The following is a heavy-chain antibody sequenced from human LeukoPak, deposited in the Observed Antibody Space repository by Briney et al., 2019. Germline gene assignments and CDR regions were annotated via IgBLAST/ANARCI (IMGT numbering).Heavy chain of an antibody. D-gene: IGHD3-10*01. CDR3: TRAGFGVGDSSFDY. V-gene: IGHV3-49*03. CDR2: IRSKAYGGTT. J-gene: IGHJ4*02. CDR1: GFTFGDYA. Sequence: GSLRLSCTASGFTFGDYAMSWFRQAPGKGLEWVGFIRSKAYGGTTEYAASVKGRFTISRDDSKSIAYLQMNSLKTEDTAVYYCTRAGFGVGDSSFDYWGQGTLVTVSS.